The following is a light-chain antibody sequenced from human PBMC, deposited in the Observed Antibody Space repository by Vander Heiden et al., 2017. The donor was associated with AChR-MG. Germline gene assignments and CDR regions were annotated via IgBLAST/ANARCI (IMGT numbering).Light chain of an antibody. CDR3: QQANSFPYT. Sequence: DGQMTQSPSSVSASVGDTVTIACRASQGVNNWLAWYQQKPGKAPKLLISAASTLRSGVPIRFSGSGSGTDFTLTISSLQPEDFATSYCQQANSFPYTFGQATKLEIK. CDR2: AAS. CDR1: QGVNNW. V-gene: IGKV1-12*02. J-gene: IGKJ2*01.